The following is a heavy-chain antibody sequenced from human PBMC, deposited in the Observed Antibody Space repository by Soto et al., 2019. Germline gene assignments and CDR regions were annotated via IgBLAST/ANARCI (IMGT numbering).Heavy chain of an antibody. Sequence: GASVKVACKASGFTFTSSAMQGVRQARGQRLEWIGWIVVGSGNTNYAQKFQERVSITRDMSTRTAYMELSSLRSEDTAVYYCAAGVTYDGNFDIWGQGTMVTVSS. CDR3: AAGVTYDGNFDI. CDR2: IVVGSGNT. CDR1: GFTFTSSA. J-gene: IGHJ3*02. D-gene: IGHD5-12*01. V-gene: IGHV1-58*02.